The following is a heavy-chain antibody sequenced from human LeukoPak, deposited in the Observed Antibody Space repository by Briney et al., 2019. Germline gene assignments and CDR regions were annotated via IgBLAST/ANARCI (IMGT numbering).Heavy chain of an antibody. CDR3: ARQLGAVHAFDI. J-gene: IGHJ3*02. D-gene: IGHD3-16*01. CDR1: GGSISSSTYY. Sequence: SETLSLTCTVSGGSISSSTYYWDWTRQPAGKGLEWIGTIYYSGNTYYNPSLKSRVTISVDTSKNQLSLKLSSVTAADTAVYYCARQLGAVHAFDIWGQGTMVTVSS. V-gene: IGHV4-39*01. CDR2: IYYSGNT.